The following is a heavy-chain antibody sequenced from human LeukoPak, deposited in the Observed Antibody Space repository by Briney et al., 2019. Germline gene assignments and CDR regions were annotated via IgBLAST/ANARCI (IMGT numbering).Heavy chain of an antibody. CDR2: ISSSSSYI. CDR3: ARDDIAARPQDY. J-gene: IGHJ4*02. CDR1: GFTFSSYS. Sequence: GGSLRLSSAASGFTFSSYSMNWVRQAPGKGLEWVSSISSSSSYIYYADSVKGRFTISRDNAKNSLYLQMNSLRAEDTAVYYCARDDIAARPQDYWGQGTLVTVSS. V-gene: IGHV3-21*01. D-gene: IGHD6-6*01.